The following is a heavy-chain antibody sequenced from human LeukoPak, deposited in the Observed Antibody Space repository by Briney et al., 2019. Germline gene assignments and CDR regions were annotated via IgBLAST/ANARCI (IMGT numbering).Heavy chain of an antibody. J-gene: IGHJ5*02. Sequence: SETLSLTCNVSGDSISTYNWSWIRQPAGKGLEWIGSIYHSGSTYYNPSLKSRVTISVDTSKNQFSLQLSSVTATDTAMYYCARTYYGDNWFDPWGQGTLVTVSS. CDR3: ARTYYGDNWFDP. V-gene: IGHV4-38-2*02. D-gene: IGHD3-10*01. CDR1: GDSISTYN. CDR2: IYHSGST.